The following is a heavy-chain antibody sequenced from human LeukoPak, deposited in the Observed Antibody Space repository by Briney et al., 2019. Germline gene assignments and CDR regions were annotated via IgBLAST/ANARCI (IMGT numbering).Heavy chain of an antibody. D-gene: IGHD3-3*01. CDR3: ARDQVDYDFWSGYYLGLLDY. CDR1: GYTFTGYY. V-gene: IGHV1-2*02. Sequence: GASVKVSCKASGYTFTGYYMHWVRQAPGQGLEWMGWINPNSGGTNYAQKFQGRVTMTRDTSISTAYMELSRLRSDDTAVYYCARDQVDYDFWSGYYLGLLDYWGQGTLVTVSS. J-gene: IGHJ4*02. CDR2: INPNSGGT.